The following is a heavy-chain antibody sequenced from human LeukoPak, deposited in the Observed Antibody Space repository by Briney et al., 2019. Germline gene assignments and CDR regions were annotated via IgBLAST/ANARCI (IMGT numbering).Heavy chain of an antibody. CDR2: INHSGST. CDR3: ARGRDWAYDY. D-gene: IGHD3/OR15-3a*01. V-gene: IGHV4-39*07. J-gene: IGHJ4*02. Sequence: SETLSLTCTVSGGSISSSSYYWGWIRQPPGKGLEWIGEINHSGSTNYNPSLKSRVTISVDTSKNQFSLKLSSVTAADTAVYYCARGRDWAYDYWGQGTLVTVSS. CDR1: GGSISSSSYY.